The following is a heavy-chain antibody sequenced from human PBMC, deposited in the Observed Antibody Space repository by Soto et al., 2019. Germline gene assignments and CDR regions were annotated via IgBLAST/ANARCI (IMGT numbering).Heavy chain of an antibody. CDR3: ARNPKSLYFSDSSAYA. V-gene: IGHV3-21*06. J-gene: IGHJ4*02. CDR1: GFAFSRYS. CDR2: ISRNGSGI. Sequence: GGSLRLSCAASGFAFSRYSMTWVRQAPGKGLEWVSSISRNGSGIYYADSLKGRFTISRDNAKNSLYLQMDSLRAEDTALYYCARNPKSLYFSDSSAYAWGQGTLVTVSS. D-gene: IGHD3-22*01.